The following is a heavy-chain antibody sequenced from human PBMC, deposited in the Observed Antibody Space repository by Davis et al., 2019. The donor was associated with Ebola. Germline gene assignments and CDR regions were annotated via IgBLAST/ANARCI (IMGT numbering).Heavy chain of an antibody. CDR2: INHSGST. Sequence: SETLSLTCPVYGGSFSGYYWSWIRQPPGKGLEWIGEINHSGSTNYNPSLKSRVTISVDTSKNQFSLKLSSVTAADTAVYYCARGDILTGYSYWGQGTLVTVSS. CDR1: GGSFSGYY. J-gene: IGHJ4*02. D-gene: IGHD3-9*01. CDR3: ARGDILTGYSY. V-gene: IGHV4-34*01.